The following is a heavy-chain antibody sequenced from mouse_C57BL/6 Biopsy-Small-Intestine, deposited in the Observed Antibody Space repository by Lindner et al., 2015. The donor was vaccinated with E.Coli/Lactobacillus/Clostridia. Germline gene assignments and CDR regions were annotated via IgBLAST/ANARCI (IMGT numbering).Heavy chain of an antibody. V-gene: IGHV1-80*01. CDR1: SYAFSSYW. CDR3: ARPSTVVARYWYFDV. J-gene: IGHJ1*03. CDR2: IYPGDGDT. D-gene: IGHD1-1*01. Sequence: VQLQESGAELVKPGASVKISCKASSYAFSSYWMNWVKQRPGKGLEWIGQIYPGDGDTNYNGKFKGKATLTADKSSSTAYMQLSSLTSEDSAVYFCARPSTVVARYWYFDVWGTGTTVTVSS.